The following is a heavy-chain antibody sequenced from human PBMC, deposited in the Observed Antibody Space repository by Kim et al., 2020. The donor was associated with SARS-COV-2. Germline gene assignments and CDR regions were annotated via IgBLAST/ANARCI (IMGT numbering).Heavy chain of an antibody. V-gene: IGHV6-1*01. D-gene: IGHD1-26*01. CDR2: N. CDR3: ARAERVYHFDY. Sequence: NDDAVSVKSRITINPDTSKTQFSLQLNSVTPEDTAVYYCARAERVYHFDYWGQGTLVTVSS. J-gene: IGHJ4*02.